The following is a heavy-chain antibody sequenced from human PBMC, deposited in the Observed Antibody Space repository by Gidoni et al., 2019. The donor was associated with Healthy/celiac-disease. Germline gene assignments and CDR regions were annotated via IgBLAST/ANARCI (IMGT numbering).Heavy chain of an antibody. CDR1: GGTFSSSA. CDR3: ASSKERPDDSSGYYYDY. V-gene: IGHV1-69*06. J-gene: IGHJ4*02. Sequence: QVQLVQSGAEVKKPGSSVKVSCKASGGTFSSSAISWVRQAPGQGLEWMGGIIPIFGTANYAQKYQGRVTITTDKSTSTAYMELSSLRSEDTAVYYCASSKERPDDSSGYYYDYWGQGTLVTVSS. D-gene: IGHD3-22*01. CDR2: IIPIFGTA.